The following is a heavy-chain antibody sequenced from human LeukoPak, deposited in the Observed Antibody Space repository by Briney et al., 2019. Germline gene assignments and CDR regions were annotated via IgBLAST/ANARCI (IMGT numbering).Heavy chain of an antibody. CDR3: ARAGSGSYSHFDY. D-gene: IGHD3-10*01. Sequence: GGSLRLSCAASGFTVSSNYMSWVRQAPGKGLEWVSVIYSGGSTYYADSVKGRFTISRHNSKNTLYLQVNSLRAEDTAVYYCARAGSGSYSHFDYWGQGTLVTVSS. J-gene: IGHJ4*02. CDR2: IYSGGST. CDR1: GFTVSSNY. V-gene: IGHV3-53*04.